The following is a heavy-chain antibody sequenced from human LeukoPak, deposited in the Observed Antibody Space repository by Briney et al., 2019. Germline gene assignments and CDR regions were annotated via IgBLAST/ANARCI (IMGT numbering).Heavy chain of an antibody. CDR1: GGSISSGSYS. Sequence: SETLSLTCAVSGGSISSGSYSWSWIRQPPGKGLEWIGYIYHSGSTYYNPSLKSRVTLSVDRSKNQFSLKLSSVTAADTAVYYCARAKYGVVKTYYYYYMDVWGKGTTVTVSS. CDR3: ARAKYGVVKTYYYYYMDV. J-gene: IGHJ6*03. D-gene: IGHD3-3*01. CDR2: IYHSGST. V-gene: IGHV4-30-2*01.